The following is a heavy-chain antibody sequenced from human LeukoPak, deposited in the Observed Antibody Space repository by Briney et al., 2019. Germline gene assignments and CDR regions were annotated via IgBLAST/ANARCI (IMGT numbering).Heavy chain of an antibody. D-gene: IGHD2-2*01. CDR1: GFTFSSNA. V-gene: IGHV3-23*01. CDR3: AKGRSSSWYGQFDP. CDR2: ISGSGDST. Sequence: GGSLRLSCAVSGFTFSSNAMSWVRQAPGKGLEWVSAISGSGDSTYYADSVKGRFSISRDNSKNTLYLQINSLRAEDTAVYYCAKGRSSSWYGQFDPWGQGTLVTVSS. J-gene: IGHJ5*02.